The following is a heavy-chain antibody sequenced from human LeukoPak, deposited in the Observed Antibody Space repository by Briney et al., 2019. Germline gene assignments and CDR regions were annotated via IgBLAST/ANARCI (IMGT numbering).Heavy chain of an antibody. CDR3: ARGATVTTRWFDP. CDR1: GFTFSSYG. V-gene: IGHV3-30*02. CDR2: IRYDGSNK. D-gene: IGHD4-17*01. J-gene: IGHJ5*02. Sequence: PGGSLRLSCAASGFTFSSYGMHWVRQAPGKGLEWVAFIRYDGSNKYYADSVKGRFTISRDNSKNTLYLQMNSLRAEDTAVYYCARGATVTTRWFDPWGQGTLVTVSS.